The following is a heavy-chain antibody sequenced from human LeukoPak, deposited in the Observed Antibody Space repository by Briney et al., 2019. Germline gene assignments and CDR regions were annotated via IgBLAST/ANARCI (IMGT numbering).Heavy chain of an antibody. Sequence: ASVKVSCKASGYTFTEYYIHWVRQAPGQGLEWMGWINPNSGGTNYAQKFQGRVTMTRDTSISTAYMELSRLRSDDTAVYYCARTDITMVRGEKPLFGYWGQGTLVTVSS. CDR1: GYTFTEYY. CDR3: ARTDITMVRGEKPLFGY. CDR2: INPNSGGT. V-gene: IGHV1-2*02. D-gene: IGHD3-10*01. J-gene: IGHJ4*02.